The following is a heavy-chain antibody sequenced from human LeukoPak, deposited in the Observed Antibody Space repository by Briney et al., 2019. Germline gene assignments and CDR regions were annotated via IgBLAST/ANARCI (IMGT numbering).Heavy chain of an antibody. CDR2: ISGSGAST. CDR3: ARWNFGEPESPFFYFYFGMDV. CDR1: GFTFYSYA. Sequence: HPGGSLRLSCAASGFTFYSYAMSWVRQAPGKGLEWVSAISGSGASTYYADSVQGRFTITRDNSKNMLFLQMNSLTAEDTAVYFCARWNFGEPESPFFYFYFGMDVWGQGTTVTVSS. D-gene: IGHD3-10*01. J-gene: IGHJ6*02. V-gene: IGHV3-23*01.